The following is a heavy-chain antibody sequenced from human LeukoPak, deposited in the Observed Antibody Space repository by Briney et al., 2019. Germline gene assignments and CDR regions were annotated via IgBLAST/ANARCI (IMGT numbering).Heavy chain of an antibody. CDR3: ASTKLGYSSGWH. V-gene: IGHV4-39*01. CDR2: IYYSGST. CDR1: GGSISSSYS. J-gene: IGHJ4*02. D-gene: IGHD6-19*01. Sequence: SETLSLTCTVSGGSISSSYSWGWIRQPPGKGLEWIGNIYYSGSTYYNSSLKSRVTISVDTSKNQFSLKLSSVTASDTAIYYCASTKLGYSSGWHWGQGTLVTVSS.